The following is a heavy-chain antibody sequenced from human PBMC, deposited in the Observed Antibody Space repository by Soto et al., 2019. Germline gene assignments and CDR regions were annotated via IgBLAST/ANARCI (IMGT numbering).Heavy chain of an antibody. CDR3: ARGYSSGWYPFDY. CDR2: IYYSGST. J-gene: IGHJ4*02. CDR1: GGSISSSSYY. D-gene: IGHD6-19*01. Sequence: QLQLQESGPGLVKPSETLSLTCTVSGGSISSSSYYWGWIRQPPGKGLEWIGSIYYSGSTYYNPSLKSRLTISVDTSKNQFSLKLSSVTAADTAVYYCARGYSSGWYPFDYWGQGTLVTVSS. V-gene: IGHV4-39*01.